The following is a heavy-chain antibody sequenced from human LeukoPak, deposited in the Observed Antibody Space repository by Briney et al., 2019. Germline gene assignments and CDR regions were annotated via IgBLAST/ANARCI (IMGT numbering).Heavy chain of an antibody. V-gene: IGHV3-7*01. CDR2: INQDGSEK. Sequence: GGSLRLSCAASGFTFSGYWMNWVRQPPGKGLEWVANINQDGSEKYYVDSVKGRFTISRDNARSSLYLQMNSLRAEDTALYYWARDPSRRYTYGYGDSWGQGTLVTVSS. CDR1: GFTFSGYW. J-gene: IGHJ4*02. D-gene: IGHD5-18*01. CDR3: ARDPSRRYTYGYGDS.